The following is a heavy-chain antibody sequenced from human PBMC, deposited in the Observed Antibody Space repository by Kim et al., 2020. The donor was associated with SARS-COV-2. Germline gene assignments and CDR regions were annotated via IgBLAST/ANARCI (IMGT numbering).Heavy chain of an antibody. J-gene: IGHJ4*03. CDR1: GYTFTNYY. CDR2: IDPVVGGA. V-gene: IGHV1-46*01. CDR3: ARGCYYASVSD. D-gene: IGHD3-10*01. Sequence: ASVKVSCKASGYTFTNYYVSWVRQAPGQGLEWMGVIDPVVGGASYAQKFQGRVSMTRDTSTNTAYMELSSLTSGDTAVYYCARGCYYASVSDRGLGTQGT.